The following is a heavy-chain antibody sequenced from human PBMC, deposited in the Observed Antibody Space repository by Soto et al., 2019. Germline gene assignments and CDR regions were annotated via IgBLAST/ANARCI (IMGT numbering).Heavy chain of an antibody. Sequence: SGPTLMNPTQNLTLNYNLSGSSLITTGMGVGWNRQPPGKALEWLALIYRDDDKHYNPSLKSRLTIIKDTSKYQVVLTMTNLDPVDTATYYCVQSRCGGDCLQSYSSHSYYGLDVWGQGT. D-gene: IGHD2-21*01. CDR2: IYRDDDK. V-gene: IGHV2-5*02. J-gene: IGHJ6*02. CDR1: GSSLITTGMG. CDR3: VQSRCGGDCLQSYSSHSYYGLDV.